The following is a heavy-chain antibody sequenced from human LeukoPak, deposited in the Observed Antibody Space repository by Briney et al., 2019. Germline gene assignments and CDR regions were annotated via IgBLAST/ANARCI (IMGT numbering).Heavy chain of an antibody. CDR1: GFSFSDYY. J-gene: IGHJ4*02. Sequence: PGGSLRLSCAASGFSFSDYYMSWVRQAPGKGLEWVSAISGSGGSTYYADSVKGRFTISRDNSKNTLYLQMNSLRAEDTAVYYCAKGITNFDYWGQGTLVTVSS. CDR3: AKGITNFDY. CDR2: ISGSGGST. V-gene: IGHV3-23*01. D-gene: IGHD3-3*01.